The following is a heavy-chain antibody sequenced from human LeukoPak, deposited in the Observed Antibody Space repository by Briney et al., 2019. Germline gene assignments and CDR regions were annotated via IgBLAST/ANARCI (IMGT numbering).Heavy chain of an antibody. Sequence: PSETLSLTRTVSGGAIRSYYWSWIRQPPGKGLEWIGYIYNNGNTNYNPSLKSRVTISVDTSKNRFSLKLSSVTAADTAVYYCVRAWGDYWGQGILVTVSS. CDR1: GGAIRSYY. V-gene: IGHV4-59*01. D-gene: IGHD1-26*01. CDR2: IYNNGNT. J-gene: IGHJ4*02. CDR3: VRAWGDY.